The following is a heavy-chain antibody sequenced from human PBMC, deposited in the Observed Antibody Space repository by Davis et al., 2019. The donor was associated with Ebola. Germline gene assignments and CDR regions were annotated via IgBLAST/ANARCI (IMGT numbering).Heavy chain of an antibody. CDR1: GFTFSSHW. CDR2: INSDGSST. Sequence: GESLKISCAASGFTFSSHWMHWVRQAPGKGLVWVSRINSDGSSTSYADSVKGRFTISRDNAKNTLYLQMNSLRAEDTAVYYCARASGVVVVPAAIHYYYGMDVWGQGTTVTVSS. CDR3: ARASGVVVVPAAIHYYYGMDV. J-gene: IGHJ6*02. D-gene: IGHD2-2*01. V-gene: IGHV3-74*01.